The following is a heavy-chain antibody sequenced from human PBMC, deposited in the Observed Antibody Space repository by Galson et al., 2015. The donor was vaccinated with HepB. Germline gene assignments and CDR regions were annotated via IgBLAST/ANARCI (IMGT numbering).Heavy chain of an antibody. Sequence: SLRLSCAVSGFNFRDSYMSWMRQAPGKGLEPVSYISSRSTHTNYTDSVKGRFTISRDNDKNSMFLQMDSLSVDDTAVYYCAGARQWLAFDYWGQGILVTVSS. CDR1: GFNFRDSY. D-gene: IGHD6-19*01. V-gene: IGHV3-11*06. CDR2: ISSRSTHT. CDR3: AGARQWLAFDY. J-gene: IGHJ4*02.